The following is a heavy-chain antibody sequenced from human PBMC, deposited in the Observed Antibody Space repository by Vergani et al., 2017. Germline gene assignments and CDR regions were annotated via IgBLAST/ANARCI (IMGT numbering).Heavy chain of an antibody. CDR2: ISARYPST. D-gene: IGHD3-10*01. V-gene: IGHV3-23*01. CDR1: GFTFSACP. CDR3: AKQYFVSGNYLFDY. J-gene: IGHJ4*02. Sequence: EVQLLQSGGGVIQPGGSVRLSCAASGFTFSACPMTWVRQAPGKGLDWVSAISARYPSTYYADSVKGRFTISRDNSKNMLFLQMNNLRTEDTAIYYCAKQYFVSGNYLFDYWCQGTLVTVSS.